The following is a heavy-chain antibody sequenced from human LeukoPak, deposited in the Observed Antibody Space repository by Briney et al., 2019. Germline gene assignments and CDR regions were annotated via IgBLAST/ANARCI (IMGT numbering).Heavy chain of an antibody. J-gene: IGHJ6*03. CDR1: GGSFSGYY. CDR3: ARHGGIAVAGNYYYYYMDV. V-gene: IGHV4-34*01. D-gene: IGHD6-19*01. Sequence: SETLSLTCAVYGGSFSGYYWSWIRQPPGKGLEWIGEINHSGSTNYNPSLKSRVTISVDTSKNQFSLKLSSVTAADTAVYYCARHGGIAVAGNYYYYYMDVWGKGTTVTISS. CDR2: INHSGST.